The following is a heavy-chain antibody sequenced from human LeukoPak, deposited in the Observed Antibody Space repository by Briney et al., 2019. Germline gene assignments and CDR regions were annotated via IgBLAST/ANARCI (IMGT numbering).Heavy chain of an antibody. V-gene: IGHV4-59*01. J-gene: IGHJ4*02. CDR3: ARYSGYDYGYFDY. Sequence: KASETLSLTCTVSGVSISSYYWSWIRQPPGKGLEGIGYIYYSGSTNYNPSLKSRVTISVDTSKNQFSLKLSSVTAADPAVHYCARYSGYDYGYFDYWGQGTLVTVSS. CDR1: GVSISSYY. CDR2: IYYSGST. D-gene: IGHD5-12*01.